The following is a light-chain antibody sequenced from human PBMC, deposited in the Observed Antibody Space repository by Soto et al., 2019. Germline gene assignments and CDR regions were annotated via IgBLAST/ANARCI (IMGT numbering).Light chain of an antibody. CDR3: QQYDDWPET. CDR2: DAS. CDR1: QSVSSN. J-gene: IGKJ1*01. V-gene: IGKV3-15*01. Sequence: EKLISQSPATLSVSPGERATLSCRASQSVSSNLAWYQQKPGQAPRLLIYDASTRATGIPARFSGSGSGTEFTLTISSLQSEDLAVYYCQQYDDWPETFGQGTKVDIK.